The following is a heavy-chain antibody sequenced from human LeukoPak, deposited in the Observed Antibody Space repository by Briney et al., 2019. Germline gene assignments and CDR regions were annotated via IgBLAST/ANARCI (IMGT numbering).Heavy chain of an antibody. CDR3: AKAAGYCSGGSCFDYFDY. D-gene: IGHD2-15*01. Sequence: PGGSLRLSCAASGFTFDDYAMHWVRQAPGKGLEWVSGISWNRGSIGYADSVKGRFTISRDNAKNSLYLQMNSLRAEDMALYYCAKAAGYCSGGSCFDYFDYWGQGTLVTVSS. V-gene: IGHV3-9*03. J-gene: IGHJ4*02. CDR1: GFTFDDYA. CDR2: ISWNRGSI.